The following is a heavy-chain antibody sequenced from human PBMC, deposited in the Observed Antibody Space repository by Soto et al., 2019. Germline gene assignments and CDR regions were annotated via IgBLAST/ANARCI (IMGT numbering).Heavy chain of an antibody. CDR1: GFTFSNYA. CDR3: AKTLTVGGATAGGGGVDY. D-gene: IGHD3-16*01. Sequence: PGGSLRLSCAASGFTFSNYAMSWVRQAPGKGLEFVSAISNSGGSTYFADSVKGRFTISRDNSKNTLYLHMNSLRAEDTAVYYCAKTLTVGGATAGGGGVDYWGRGTLVTVSS. CDR2: ISNSGGST. V-gene: IGHV3-23*01. J-gene: IGHJ4*02.